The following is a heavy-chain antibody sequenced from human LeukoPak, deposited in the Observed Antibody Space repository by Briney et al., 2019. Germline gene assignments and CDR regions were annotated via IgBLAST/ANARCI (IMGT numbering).Heavy chain of an antibody. CDR2: IYTSGST. J-gene: IGHJ4*02. Sequence: SETLSLTFTVSGGSTSSGTYYWSWIRQPAGKGLEWIGRIYTSGSTNYNPSLKSRVTISVDTSKTQFSLKLSSVTAADTAVYYCARGSLAYNWNFFDYWGQGTLVTVSS. V-gene: IGHV4-61*02. CDR1: GGSTSSGTYY. CDR3: ARGSLAYNWNFFDY. D-gene: IGHD1-20*01.